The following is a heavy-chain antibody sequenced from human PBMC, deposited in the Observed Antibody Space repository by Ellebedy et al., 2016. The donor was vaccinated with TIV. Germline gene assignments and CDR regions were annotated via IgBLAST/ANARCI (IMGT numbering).Heavy chain of an antibody. J-gene: IGHJ4*02. V-gene: IGHV1-69*04. Sequence: AASVKVSCKASGGTFSSYAISWVRQAPGQGLEWMGRIIPILGIANYAQKFQGRVTIPADKSTSTAYMELSSLRSEDTAVYYCARGPGSQTYPRIDYWGQGTLVTVSS. CDR3: ARGPGSQTYPRIDY. CDR1: GGTFSSYA. CDR2: IIPILGIA. D-gene: IGHD1-26*01.